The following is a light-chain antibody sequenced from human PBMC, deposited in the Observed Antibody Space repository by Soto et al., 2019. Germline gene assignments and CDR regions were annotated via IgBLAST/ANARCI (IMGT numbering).Light chain of an antibody. V-gene: IGKV1-5*03. CDR1: QSISVW. Sequence: DIQMTQSPSTLSASVGDRVTITCRASQSISVWLAWYQQKAGKAPNLLIYKASRLESGVPSRFSGSGSETEFTLTISNLQPDDFATYYCQQYNSYLTFGGGTKVDIK. CDR2: KAS. CDR3: QQYNSYLT. J-gene: IGKJ4*01.